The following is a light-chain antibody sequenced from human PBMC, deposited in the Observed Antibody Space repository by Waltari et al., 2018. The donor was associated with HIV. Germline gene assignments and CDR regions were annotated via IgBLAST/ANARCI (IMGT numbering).Light chain of an antibody. J-gene: IGLJ1*01. CDR2: EVS. Sequence: QSALTQPASVSGYPGQSITISCTGTSSDVGGYKYVCWYHHTPGKAPKLMIEEVSNRPSGVSDRFSGSKSGNTASLTISGLQAEDEADYYCYSYTTRSTWVFGTGTKVTVL. CDR1: SSDVGGYKY. CDR3: YSYTTRSTWV. V-gene: IGLV2-14*01.